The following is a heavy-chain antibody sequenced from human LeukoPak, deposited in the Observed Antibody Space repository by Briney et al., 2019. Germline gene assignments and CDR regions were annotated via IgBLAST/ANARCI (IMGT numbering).Heavy chain of an antibody. D-gene: IGHD6-13*01. J-gene: IGHJ4*02. Sequence: SETLSLTCAVYGGSFSGYYWSWIRQPPGKGLEWIGEINHSGSTNYNPSLKSRVTISVDTSKNQFSLKLSSVTAADTAVYYCAGGYKRGMAAAGTSGRTYFDYWGQGTLVTVSS. CDR2: INHSGST. CDR3: AGGYKRGMAAAGTSGRTYFDY. V-gene: IGHV4-34*01. CDR1: GGSFSGYY.